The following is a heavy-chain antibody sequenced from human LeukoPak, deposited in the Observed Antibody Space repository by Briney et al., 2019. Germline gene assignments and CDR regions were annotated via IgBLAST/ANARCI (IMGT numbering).Heavy chain of an antibody. CDR1: GFTFSFYG. CDR3: VQDWAWGAFGY. J-gene: IGHJ4*02. D-gene: IGHD7-27*01. Sequence: GGSLRLSCAASGFTFSFYGINWVRQAPGKGLEWVSGITGAGHTYYADSVQGRFTIYRDNSKNTLYLQMNRLGAEDTAIYYCVQDWAWGAFGYWGQGTLVTVSS. CDR2: ITGAGHT. V-gene: IGHV3-23*01.